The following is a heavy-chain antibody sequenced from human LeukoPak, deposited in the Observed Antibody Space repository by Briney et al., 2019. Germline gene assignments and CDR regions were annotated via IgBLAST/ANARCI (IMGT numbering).Heavy chain of an antibody. CDR3: AKRGPIYSASPGNYFDY. CDR2: ISGNDDGT. J-gene: IGHJ4*02. CDR1: GFTFSTCG. Sequence: GGSLRLSCTASGFTFSTCGMTWVRQAPGKGLEWVSSISGNDDGTYYADSVKGRFTISRDNSKNTQYLQMNSLRAEDTAIYYCAKRGPIYSASPGNYFDYWSQGTLVTVSS. V-gene: IGHV3-23*01. D-gene: IGHD3-10*01.